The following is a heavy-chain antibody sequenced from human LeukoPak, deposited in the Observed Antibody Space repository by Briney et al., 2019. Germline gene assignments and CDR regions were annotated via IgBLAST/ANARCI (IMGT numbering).Heavy chain of an antibody. D-gene: IGHD1-14*01. CDR2: IRYDGNNK. J-gene: IGHJ4*02. V-gene: IGHV3-30*02. Sequence: GGSLRLSCAASGFTFSSYGMLWVRQAPGKGLEWVAFIRYDGNNKLYADSMKGRFTISRGNSKNTLYLHINSLRAEDTAVYYCVKDNPLDYWGQGTLVIVSS. CDR3: VKDNPLDY. CDR1: GFTFSSYG.